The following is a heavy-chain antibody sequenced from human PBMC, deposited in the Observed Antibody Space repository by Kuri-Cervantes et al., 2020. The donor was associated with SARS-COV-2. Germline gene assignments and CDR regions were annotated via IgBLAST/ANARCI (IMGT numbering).Heavy chain of an antibody. D-gene: IGHD6-13*01. CDR2: IYYSGST. Sequence: SETLSLTCTVSGGSISGSSYYWGWIRQPPGKGLEWIGSIYYSGSTYYNPSLKSRVTISVDTSKNQFSLKLSSVTAADTAVYYCARRNSPYSSSSYYFDYWGQGTLVTVSS. V-gene: IGHV4-39*01. CDR1: GGSISGSSYY. CDR3: ARRNSPYSSSSYYFDY. J-gene: IGHJ4*02.